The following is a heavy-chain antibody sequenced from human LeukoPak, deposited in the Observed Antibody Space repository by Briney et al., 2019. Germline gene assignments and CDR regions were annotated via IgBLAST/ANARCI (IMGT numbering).Heavy chain of an antibody. J-gene: IGHJ3*02. D-gene: IGHD3-9*01. CDR2: INPNSGGT. CDR1: GYTFTGYY. Sequence: ASVKVSCKASGYTFTGYYMHWVRQAPGQGLEWMGWINPNSGGTNYAQKFQGWVTMTRDTSISTAYMELSRLRSDDTAVYYCARVDGFLGIPGYRGAFDIWGQGTMVTVSS. V-gene: IGHV1-2*04. CDR3: ARVDGFLGIPGYRGAFDI.